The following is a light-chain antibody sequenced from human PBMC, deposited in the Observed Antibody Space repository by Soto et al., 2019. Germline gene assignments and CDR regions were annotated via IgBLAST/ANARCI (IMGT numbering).Light chain of an antibody. CDR2: GAS. V-gene: IGKV3-20*01. J-gene: IGKJ3*01. CDR3: QQYDSSPST. CDR1: QSVSSSF. Sequence: EIVLTQSPGTLSLSPGERATLSCRASQSVSSSFLAWYQQKPGHAPRLLIYGASSRATGIPDRFSGSGSGTDFTLTISRLEPEDFAVYYCQQYDSSPSTFGPGTKVDIK.